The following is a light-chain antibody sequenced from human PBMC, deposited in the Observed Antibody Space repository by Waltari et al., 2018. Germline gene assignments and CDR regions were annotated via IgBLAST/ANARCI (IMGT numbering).Light chain of an antibody. J-gene: IGLJ2*01. CDR3: NTRDMSGDVV. V-gene: IGLV3-19*01. CDR1: SLRTYY. Sequence: SSELSPDPAVSVALGQTVRITCQGDSLRTYYASWSRQKPGQSPVLLIYGKNNRPSGIPDRFSASSSGNTASLTITGARAEDEADYYCNTRDMSGDVVFGGGTKLTVL. CDR2: GKN.